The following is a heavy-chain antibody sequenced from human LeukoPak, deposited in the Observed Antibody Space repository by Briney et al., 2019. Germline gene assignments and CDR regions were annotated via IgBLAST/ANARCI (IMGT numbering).Heavy chain of an antibody. CDR3: ERVEISSSWFSDY. V-gene: IGHV3-74*03. D-gene: IGHD6-13*01. CDR2: INTDGSDT. J-gene: IGHJ4*02. Sequence: GGSLRLSCAASGFTFSSYWMHWVRQAPGSGLVWVSRINTDGSDTTYADSVKGRFTISRDNAKNTLYLQMNSLRAEDTAVYYCERVEISSSWFSDYWGQGTPVTVSS. CDR1: GFTFSSYW.